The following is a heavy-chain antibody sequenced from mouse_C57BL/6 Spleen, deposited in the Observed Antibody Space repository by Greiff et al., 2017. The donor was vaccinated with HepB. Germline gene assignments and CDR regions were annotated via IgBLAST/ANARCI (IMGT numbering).Heavy chain of an antibody. CDR2: IDPENGDT. CDR1: GFNIKDDY. D-gene: IGHD2-1*01. V-gene: IGHV14-4*01. J-gene: IGHJ3*01. Sequence: EVQLQQSGAELVRPGASVKLSCTASGFNIKDDYMHWVKQRPEQGLEWIGWIDPENGDTEYASKFQGKANITADTSSNTAYLQLSSLTSEDTAVYYCTTNYGNYFAYWGQGTLVTVSA. CDR3: TTNYGNYFAY.